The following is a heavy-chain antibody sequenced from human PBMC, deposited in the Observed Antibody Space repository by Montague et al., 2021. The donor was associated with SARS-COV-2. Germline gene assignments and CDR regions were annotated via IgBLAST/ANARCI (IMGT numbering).Heavy chain of an antibody. CDR1: GFTFNNFG. CDR3: AKDATIFWFERGRGTFDL. D-gene: IGHD3-10*01. V-gene: IGHV3-30*18. J-gene: IGHJ5*02. Sequence: SLRLSCAASGFTFNNFGMHWVRQAPGQGLEWVAVISYDGSIQYYADSVKGRFTISRDWSKNTLYLQMSSLRPEDTAVYYCAKDATIFWFERGRGTFDLWGQGTLVTVSS. CDR2: ISYDGSIQ.